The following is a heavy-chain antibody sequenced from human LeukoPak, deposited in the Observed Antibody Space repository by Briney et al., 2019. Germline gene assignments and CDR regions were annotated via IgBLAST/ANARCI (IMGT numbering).Heavy chain of an antibody. CDR1: GFSFRTYA. J-gene: IGHJ5*02. CDR2: ISDDSAKT. CDR3: AREYDSSWPS. D-gene: IGHD3-22*01. Sequence: GGPRDLPGAASGFSFRTYAMSWVRQAPGKGLDWVSAISDDSAKTYYAASVKGRFTISRDNSKNTLFLQMNSLRADDTAVYYCAREYDSSWPSWGQGTLVTVSS. V-gene: IGHV3-23*01.